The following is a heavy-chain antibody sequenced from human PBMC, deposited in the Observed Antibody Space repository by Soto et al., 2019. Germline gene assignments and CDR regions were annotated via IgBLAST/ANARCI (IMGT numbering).Heavy chain of an antibody. V-gene: IGHV1-69*01. CDR2: IIPILGTA. D-gene: IGHD2-2*01. J-gene: IGHJ4*02. CDR1: GGTLNNYA. CDR3: GRDHSLVGGHYYLDH. Sequence: QVQLVQSGAEVKKPGSSVKVSCKASGGTLNNYAISWVRQAPGQGLEWMGGIIPILGTAKYAQKFQGRVTITADESTKNAYWELSSLRHEDTAVYYCGRDHSLVGGHYYLDHCCQGDQVIVPS.